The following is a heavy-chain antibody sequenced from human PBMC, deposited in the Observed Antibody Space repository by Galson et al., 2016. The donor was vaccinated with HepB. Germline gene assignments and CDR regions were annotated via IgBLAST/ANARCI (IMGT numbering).Heavy chain of an antibody. CDR2: INPSGGST. Sequence: SVKVSCKASGYTFTSYHMHWVRQAPGQGLECMGLINPSGGSTSYPQNFQGRVTVTRDTSTSTVYMELSSLRSEDTAVYYCARVAIVGVTDYWYFDLWGRGTLVIVSS. CDR3: ARVAIVGVTDYWYFDL. V-gene: IGHV1-46*01. D-gene: IGHD1-26*01. CDR1: GYTFTSYH. J-gene: IGHJ2*01.